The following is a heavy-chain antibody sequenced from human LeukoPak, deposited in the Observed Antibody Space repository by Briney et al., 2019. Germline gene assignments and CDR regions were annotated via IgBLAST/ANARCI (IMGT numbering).Heavy chain of an antibody. V-gene: IGHV1-46*01. CDR2: INPSGGST. Sequence: ASVKVSCKASGYTFTSYYMHWVRQAPGQGLEWMGIINPSGGSTSYAQKFQGRVTMTRDMSTSTVYMELSSLRSEDTAVYYCARWGDRYYYDSSGYSDAFDIWGQGTMVTVSS. CDR3: ARWGDRYYYDSSGYSDAFDI. J-gene: IGHJ3*02. CDR1: GYTFTSYY. D-gene: IGHD3-22*01.